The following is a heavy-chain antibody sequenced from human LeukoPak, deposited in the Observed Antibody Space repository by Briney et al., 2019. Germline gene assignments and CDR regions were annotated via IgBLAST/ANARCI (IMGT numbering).Heavy chain of an antibody. Sequence: GGSLRLSCAASGFTFSSYSMNWVRQAPGKGLEWVSYISSSSSTIYYADSVKGRFTISRDNAKNSLYLQMNSLRAEDTAVYYWARDGGGRVLWFGEVYDAFDIWGQGTMVTVSS. CDR1: GFTFSSYS. CDR2: ISSSSSTI. V-gene: IGHV3-48*01. J-gene: IGHJ3*02. D-gene: IGHD3-10*01. CDR3: ARDGGGRVLWFGEVYDAFDI.